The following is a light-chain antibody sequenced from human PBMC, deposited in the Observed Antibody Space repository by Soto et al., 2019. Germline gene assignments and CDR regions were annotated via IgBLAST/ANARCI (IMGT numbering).Light chain of an antibody. CDR3: QQYGSSPMYS. CDR1: QSVSGNN. Sequence: EIVLTQSPGTLSLSPGERATLSCRASQSVSGNNLAWYQQKPGQAPRLLIYGASTRATGIPDRFSGSGSGTDFTLSISRLEPDDFPLYYCQQYGSSPMYSFGQGTKLEIK. J-gene: IGKJ2*03. V-gene: IGKV3-20*01. CDR2: GAS.